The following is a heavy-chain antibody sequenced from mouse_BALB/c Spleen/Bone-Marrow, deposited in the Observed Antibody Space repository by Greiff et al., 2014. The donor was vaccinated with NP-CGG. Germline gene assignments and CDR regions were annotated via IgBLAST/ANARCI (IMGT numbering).Heavy chain of an antibody. CDR3: VRERDAMDY. CDR2: IRSKSNNYAT. J-gene: IGHJ4*01. V-gene: IGHV10S3*01. Sequence: EVHLVESGGGLVQPKGSLKLSCAASGFTFNTNAMNWVRQAPGKGLEWVARIRSKSNNYATYYADSVKDRFTISRDDSQSMLYLQMNNLKTEDTAMYYCVRERDAMDYWGQGTSVTVSS. CDR1: GFTFNTNA.